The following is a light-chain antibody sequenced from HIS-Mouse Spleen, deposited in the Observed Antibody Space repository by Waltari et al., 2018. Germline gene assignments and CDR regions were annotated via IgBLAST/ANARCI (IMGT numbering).Light chain of an antibody. CDR1: SSDVGSYNL. Sequence: QSALTQPASVSGSPGQSITISCPGTSSDVGSYNLFSWYQQHPGKAPKLMIYEGSKRPSGVSNRFSGSKSGNTASLTISGLQAEDEADYYCCSYAGSSTLVFGGGTKLTVL. J-gene: IGLJ2*01. CDR3: CSYAGSSTLV. V-gene: IGLV2-23*01. CDR2: EGS.